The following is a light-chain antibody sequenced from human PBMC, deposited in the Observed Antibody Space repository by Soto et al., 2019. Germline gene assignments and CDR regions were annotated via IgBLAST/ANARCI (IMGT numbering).Light chain of an antibody. CDR2: ASS. V-gene: IGKV3-20*01. CDR1: QSRGSNF. CDR3: QLYGISPH. J-gene: IGKJ5*01. Sequence: EIVLTQSPGTLSLSPGERATLSCQTSQSRGSNFLAWYKHKPGQAPRLLIYASSNRATGIPDRLSGSESGTEFTLTIDRMEPEDFAVYYCQLYGISPHFGQGTRLEIK.